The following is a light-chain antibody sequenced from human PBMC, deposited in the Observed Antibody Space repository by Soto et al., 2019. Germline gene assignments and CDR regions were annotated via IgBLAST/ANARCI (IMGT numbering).Light chain of an antibody. Sequence: QSVLTQPPSASVTPGQGVTISCSGSTSNIGSNYVYWYQQLPGAAPKLLIYRNSQRPSGAPDRFSGSKSGTSALLAISGLRSVDEGDYFCATWDDSLNGFYVVGSGTKVT. V-gene: IGLV1-47*01. J-gene: IGLJ1*01. CDR3: ATWDDSLNGFYV. CDR1: TSNIGSNY. CDR2: RNS.